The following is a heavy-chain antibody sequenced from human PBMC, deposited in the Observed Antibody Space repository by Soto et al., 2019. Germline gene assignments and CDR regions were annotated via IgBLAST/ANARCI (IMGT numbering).Heavy chain of an antibody. CDR1: GFTFSSYA. D-gene: IGHD3-10*01. CDR2: ISGSGGST. CDR3: AKPYYYGSGSYYKRPGFDY. V-gene: IGHV3-23*01. J-gene: IGHJ4*02. Sequence: GGSLRLSCAASGFTFSSYAMSWVRQAPGKGLEWVSAISGSGGSTYYADSVKGRFTISRDNSKNTLYLQMNSLGAEDTAVYYCAKPYYYGSGSYYKRPGFDYWGQGTLVTVSS.